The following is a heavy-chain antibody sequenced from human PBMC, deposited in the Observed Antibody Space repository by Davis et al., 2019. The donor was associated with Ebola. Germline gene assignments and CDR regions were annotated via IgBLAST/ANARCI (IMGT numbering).Heavy chain of an antibody. Sequence: GESLKISCAASGFTFSSYWMSWVRQAPGKGLEWVANIKQDGSEKYYVDSVKGRFTISRDNAKNSLYLQMNSLRAEDTAVYYCARDPESSGWYVGIDYWGQGTLVTVSS. CDR2: IKQDGSEK. J-gene: IGHJ4*02. D-gene: IGHD6-19*01. CDR3: ARDPESSGWYVGIDY. CDR1: GFTFSSYW. V-gene: IGHV3-7*01.